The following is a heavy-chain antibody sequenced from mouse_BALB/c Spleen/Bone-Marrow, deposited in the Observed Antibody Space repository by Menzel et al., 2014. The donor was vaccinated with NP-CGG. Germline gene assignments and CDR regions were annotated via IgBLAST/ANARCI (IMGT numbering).Heavy chain of an antibody. V-gene: IGHV1-4*01. Sequence: QVQLQQSGAELARPGASVKMSCKASGCTFTTYTMHWVKQRPGQGLEWIGYINPSSGYTNYNQKFKDTATLTADKSSSTAYLQLSSLTSEDSAVYYCARWELGGFDDWGQGTTLTVSS. CDR3: ARWELGGFDD. J-gene: IGHJ2*01. D-gene: IGHD4-1*01. CDR1: GCTFTTYT. CDR2: INPSSGYT.